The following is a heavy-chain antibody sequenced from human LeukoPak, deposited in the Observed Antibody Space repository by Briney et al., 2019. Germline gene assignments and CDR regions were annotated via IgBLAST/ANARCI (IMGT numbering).Heavy chain of an antibody. D-gene: IGHD6-13*01. CDR1: GGTFSSYA. CDR3: ARGRYSSPSDY. V-gene: IGHV1-69*13. J-gene: IGHJ4*02. CDR2: IIPIFGTA. Sequence: SVKVSCKASGGTFSSYAISWVRQAPGQGLEWMGGIIPIFGTANYAQKFQGRVTITADESTSTAHMELSSLRSEDTAVYYCARGRYSSPSDYWGQGTLVTVSS.